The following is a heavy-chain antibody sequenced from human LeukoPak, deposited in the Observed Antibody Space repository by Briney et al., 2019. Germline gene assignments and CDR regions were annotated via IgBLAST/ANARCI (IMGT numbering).Heavy chain of an antibody. J-gene: IGHJ4*02. CDR2: IKQDGSEN. D-gene: IGHD1-7*01. Sequence: GGSLRLSCAASGFTFSTYWMTWVRQAPGKGLEWVANIKQDGSENYYVDSVKGRFTISRDNAKNSLYLQMNSLRAEDTAVYYCAREGMTNSFDYWAREPWSPSPQ. V-gene: IGHV3-7*03. CDR1: GFTFSTYW. CDR3: AREGMTNSFDY.